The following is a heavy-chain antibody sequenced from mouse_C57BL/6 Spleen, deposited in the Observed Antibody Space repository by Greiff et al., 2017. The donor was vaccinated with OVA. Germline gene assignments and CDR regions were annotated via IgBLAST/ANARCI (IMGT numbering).Heavy chain of an antibody. CDR1: GFTFSSYA. Sequence: EVQGVESGGGLVKPGGSLKLSCAASGFTFSSYAMSWVRQTPEKRLEWVATISDGGSYTYYPDNVKGRFTISRDNAKNTLYLQMSHLKSEDTAVYYCARDRSYDEYFDVWGTGTTVTVSS. J-gene: IGHJ1*03. CDR3: ARDRSYDEYFDV. D-gene: IGHD2-12*01. CDR2: ISDGGSYT. V-gene: IGHV5-4*01.